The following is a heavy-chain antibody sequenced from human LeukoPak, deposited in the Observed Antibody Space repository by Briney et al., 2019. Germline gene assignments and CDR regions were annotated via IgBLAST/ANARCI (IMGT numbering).Heavy chain of an antibody. D-gene: IGHD1-26*01. J-gene: IGHJ6*03. CDR2: IYTSGST. Sequence: PSETLPLTCTVSGGSISSYYWSWIRQPPGKGLEWIGYIYTSGSTNYNPSLKSRVTISVDTSKNQFSLKLSSVTAADTAVYYCARQVGYYYYYYMDVWGKGTTVTVSS. CDR3: ARQVGYYYYYYMDV. V-gene: IGHV4-4*09. CDR1: GGSISSYY.